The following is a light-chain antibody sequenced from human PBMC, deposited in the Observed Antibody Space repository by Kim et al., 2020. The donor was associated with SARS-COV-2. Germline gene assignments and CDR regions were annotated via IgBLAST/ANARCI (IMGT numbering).Light chain of an antibody. Sequence: EIVMTQSPATLSVSPGERVTLSCRASQSVSSNLAWYQQKPGQAPRLLMYGASNRASGIPARFSGSGSGTEFTLTISSLQSEDFAVYYCQQYNNWPLTFGGGTKVDIK. CDR3: QQYNNWPLT. V-gene: IGKV3D-15*01. CDR1: QSVSSN. J-gene: IGKJ4*01. CDR2: GAS.